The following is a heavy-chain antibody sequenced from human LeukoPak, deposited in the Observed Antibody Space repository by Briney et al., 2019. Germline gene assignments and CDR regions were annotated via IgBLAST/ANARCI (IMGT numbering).Heavy chain of an antibody. CDR3: AKRDYDILTGPFDH. J-gene: IGHJ4*02. CDR1: GFNFSNYA. CDR2: ISGSGGRT. D-gene: IGHD3-9*01. V-gene: IGHV3-23*01. Sequence: GGSLRLSCAASGFNFSNYAMSWVRQAPGKGLEWVSAISGSGGRTYYADSVRGRFTISRDNSKNTLYLQMNSLRAEDTAVYYCAKRDYDILTGPFDHWGQGTLVTVSS.